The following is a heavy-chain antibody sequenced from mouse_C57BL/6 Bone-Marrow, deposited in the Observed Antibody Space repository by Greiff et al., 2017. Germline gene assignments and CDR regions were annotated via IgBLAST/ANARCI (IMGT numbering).Heavy chain of an antibody. CDR2: IAPVNGDT. J-gene: IGHJ4*01. CDR1: GFNITDDY. D-gene: IGHD3-2*02. Sequence: VQLKESGAELVRPGASVQLSCTASGFNITDDYMHWVKQRPEQGLEWIGWIAPVNGDTEYASKFPGKATITADTSSNTAYLQRSRLTSEATAVYYCTTQTAQGGGFYAMDYWGQGTSVTVSS. CDR3: TTQTAQGGGFYAMDY. V-gene: IGHV14-4*01.